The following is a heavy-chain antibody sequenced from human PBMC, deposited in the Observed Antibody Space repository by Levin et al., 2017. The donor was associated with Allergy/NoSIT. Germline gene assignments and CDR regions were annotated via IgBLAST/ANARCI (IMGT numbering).Heavy chain of an antibody. Sequence: SGGSLRLSCAASGFTFSSYSMNWVRRAPGKGLEWVSYISSSSSTIYYADSVKGRFTISRDNAKNSLYLQMNSLRAEDTAVYYCARDLPSGIAVAGNWFDPWGQGTLVTVSS. CDR2: ISSSSSTI. J-gene: IGHJ5*02. CDR3: ARDLPSGIAVAGNWFDP. CDR1: GFTFSSYS. V-gene: IGHV3-48*04. D-gene: IGHD6-19*01.